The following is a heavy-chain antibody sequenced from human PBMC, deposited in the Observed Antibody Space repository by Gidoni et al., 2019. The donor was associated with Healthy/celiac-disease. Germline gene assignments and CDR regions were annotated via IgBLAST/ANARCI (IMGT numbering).Heavy chain of an antibody. CDR2: ITQDGSEK. Sequence: EVQLVESGGGLVQPGGSLRLSCAASGFTFSSYWMSWVRQAPGKGLEWVANITQDGSEKYYVDSVTGRFTISRDNAKNSLYLQMNSLRAEDTAVYYCARDHDSSWYFTYWGQGTLVTVSS. J-gene: IGHJ4*02. D-gene: IGHD6-13*01. CDR1: GFTFSSYW. V-gene: IGHV3-7*03. CDR3: ARDHDSSWYFTY.